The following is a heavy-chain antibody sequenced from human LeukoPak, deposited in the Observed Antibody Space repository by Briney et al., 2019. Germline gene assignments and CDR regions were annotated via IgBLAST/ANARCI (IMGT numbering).Heavy chain of an antibody. D-gene: IGHD2-15*01. CDR2: ISAYNGNT. V-gene: IGHV1-18*01. CDR3: ATRPKDIVVVVAATPHYYYYGMDV. CDR1: GYTFTSYG. Sequence: GASVTVSCKASGYTFTSYGISWVRQAPGQGLEWMGWISAYNGNTNYAQKLQGRVTMTTDTSTSTAYMELRSLRSDDTAVYYCATRPKDIVVVVAATPHYYYYGMDVWGQGTTVTVSS. J-gene: IGHJ6*02.